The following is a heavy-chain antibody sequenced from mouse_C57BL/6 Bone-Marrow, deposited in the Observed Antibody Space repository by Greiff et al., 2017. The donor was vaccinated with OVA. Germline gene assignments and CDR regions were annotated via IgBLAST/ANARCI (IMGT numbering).Heavy chain of an antibody. CDR1: GYTFTSYG. CDR2: IYPRSGNT. Sequence: VQLVESGAELARPGASVKLSCKASGYTFTSYGISWVKQRTGQGLEWIGEIYPRSGNTYYNEKFKGKATLTADKSSSTAYMELRSLTSEDSAVYFCAREGDGLLRSLDVWGTGTTVTVSS. D-gene: IGHD1-1*01. CDR3: AREGDGLLRSLDV. V-gene: IGHV1-81*01. J-gene: IGHJ1*03.